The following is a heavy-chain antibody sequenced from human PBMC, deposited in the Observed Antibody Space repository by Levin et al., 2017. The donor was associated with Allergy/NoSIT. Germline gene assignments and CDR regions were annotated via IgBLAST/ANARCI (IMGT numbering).Heavy chain of an antibody. CDR3: AKGAPIAGNWFDP. CDR2: VHHSGST. Sequence: SETLSLTCAVSGGSISSSNWWSWVRQLPGKGLEWIGEVHHSGSTNYNPSFRSRVTMSVDKSKNHFSLKLNSVTAADPALYYCAKGAPIAGNWFDPWGQGTLVSVAS. D-gene: IGHD1-26*01. CDR1: GGSISSSNW. V-gene: IGHV4-4*02. J-gene: IGHJ5*02.